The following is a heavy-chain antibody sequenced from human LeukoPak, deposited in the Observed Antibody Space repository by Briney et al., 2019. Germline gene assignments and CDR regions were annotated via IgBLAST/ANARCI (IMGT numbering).Heavy chain of an antibody. Sequence: PGGSLRLSCAASGFTFSGYGMHWVRQAPGKGLEWVAVISYDGSNKYYADSVKGRFTISRDNSKNTLYLQMNSLRAEDTAVYYCARDPYGRPTYYFDYWGQGTLVTVSS. J-gene: IGHJ4*02. CDR2: ISYDGSNK. CDR1: GFTFSGYG. D-gene: IGHD3-10*01. CDR3: ARDPYGRPTYYFDY. V-gene: IGHV3-30*03.